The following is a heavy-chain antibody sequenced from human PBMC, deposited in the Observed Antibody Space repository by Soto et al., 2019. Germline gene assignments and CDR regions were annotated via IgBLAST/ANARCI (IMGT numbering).Heavy chain of an antibody. CDR3: ARFSGGSYNTYYFYYGMDV. V-gene: IGHV1-18*04. D-gene: IGHD2-15*01. J-gene: IGHJ6*02. Sequence: GASVKVSCKASGYTFTSYGISWVRQAPGQGLDWMGWISAYNGNTKYAQDLQGRVTVTTDTSTSTAYMELRSLRSDDTAMYYCARFSGGSYNTYYFYYGMDVWGQGTTVTVSS. CDR1: GYTFTSYG. CDR2: ISAYNGNT.